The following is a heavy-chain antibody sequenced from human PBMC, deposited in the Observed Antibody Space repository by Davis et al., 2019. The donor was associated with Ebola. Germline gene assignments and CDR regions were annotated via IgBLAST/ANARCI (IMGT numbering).Heavy chain of an antibody. D-gene: IGHD3-16*02. CDR2: IYYSGST. CDR3: AREVITFGGVIVIQKAYFDY. J-gene: IGHJ4*02. CDR1: GGSISSGDYY. Sequence: MPSETLSLTCTVSGGSISSGDYYWSWIRQPPGKGLEWIGYIYYSGSTYYNPSLKSRVTISVDTSKNQFSLKLSSVTAADTAVYYCAREVITFGGVIVIQKAYFDYWGQGTLVTVSS. V-gene: IGHV4-30-4*01.